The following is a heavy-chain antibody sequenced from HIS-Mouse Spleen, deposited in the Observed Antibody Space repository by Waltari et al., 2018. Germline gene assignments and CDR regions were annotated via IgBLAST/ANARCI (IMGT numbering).Heavy chain of an antibody. CDR2: IYYSGRT. CDR1: GGSISSSSYY. V-gene: IGHV4-39*07. CDR3: AREIPYSSSWYDWYFDL. J-gene: IGHJ2*01. Sequence: QLQLQESGPGLVKPSETLSLTCTVSGGSISSSSYYWGWIRQPPGKGLEWSGSIYYSGRTYDNPSPKSRVTISVDTSKNQFSLKLSSVTAADTAVYYCAREIPYSSSWYDWYFDLWGRGTLVTVSS. D-gene: IGHD6-13*01.